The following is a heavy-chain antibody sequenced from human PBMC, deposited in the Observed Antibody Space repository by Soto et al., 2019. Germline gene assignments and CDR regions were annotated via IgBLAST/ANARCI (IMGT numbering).Heavy chain of an antibody. D-gene: IGHD6-19*01. CDR2: INPNSGGT. J-gene: IGHJ3*02. CDR3: ARYRSIAVAGTLGDAFDI. Sequence: ASVKVSCKASGYTFTGYYMHWVRQAPGQGLEWMGWINPNSGGTNYAQKFQGWVTMTRDTSISTAYMELSRLRSDDTAVYYCARYRSIAVAGTLGDAFDIWGQGTMVTVSS. V-gene: IGHV1-2*04. CDR1: GYTFTGYY.